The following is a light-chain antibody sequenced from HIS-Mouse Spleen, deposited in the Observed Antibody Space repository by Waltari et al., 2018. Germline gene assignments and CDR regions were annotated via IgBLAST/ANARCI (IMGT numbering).Light chain of an antibody. CDR3: QQYNNWPPVT. J-gene: IGKJ4*01. Sequence: EIVMTQSPATLSVSPGERATLSCRASQSVSSNLAWYQQKPGQAPRLLIYGASTRATGIPARFSGSGSGTEFTLTISSMQSEDFAVYYCQQYNNWPPVTFGVGTKVEIK. CDR1: QSVSSN. CDR2: GAS. V-gene: IGKV3-15*01.